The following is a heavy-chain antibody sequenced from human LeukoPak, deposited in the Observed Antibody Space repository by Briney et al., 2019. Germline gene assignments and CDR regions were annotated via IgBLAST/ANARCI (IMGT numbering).Heavy chain of an antibody. CDR2: ISGSGGNT. V-gene: IGHV3-23*01. CDR3: AKVRDGYNYFPFDY. J-gene: IGHJ4*02. D-gene: IGHD5-24*01. Sequence: GGSLRLSCVASGFTFSSYGMSWVRQAPGKGLEWVSAISGSGGNTYYADSVKGRSTISRDNSKNTLYLQMNSLRAEDTAVYFCAKVRDGYNYFPFDYWGQGTLVTVSS. CDR1: GFTFSSYG.